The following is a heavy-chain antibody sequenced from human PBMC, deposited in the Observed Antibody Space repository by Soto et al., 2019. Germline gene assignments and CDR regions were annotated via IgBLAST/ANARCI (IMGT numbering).Heavy chain of an antibody. D-gene: IGHD3-16*01. CDR2: ISGSGGST. V-gene: IGHV3-23*01. Sequence: GGSLRLSCAASGFTFSSYAMSWVRQAPGKGLEWVSAISGSGGSTYYADSVKGRFTISRDNSKNTLYLQMNSLRAEDTAVYYCAKDLSFYDYVWGGIDYWGQGTLVTVSS. J-gene: IGHJ4*02. CDR1: GFTFSSYA. CDR3: AKDLSFYDYVWGGIDY.